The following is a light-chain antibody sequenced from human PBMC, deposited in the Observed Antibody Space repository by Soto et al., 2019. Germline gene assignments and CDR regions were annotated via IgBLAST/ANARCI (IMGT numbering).Light chain of an antibody. Sequence: DIQMTPSPSTLSASVGDRVTITCRASQRISTYLNWYQQKPGTAPKLLIYAASSLQSGVPSRFSGSGSGTDFTLTISSLQPEDFATYYCQQSYSTLITFGQGTRLEIK. CDR1: QRISTY. CDR3: QQSYSTLIT. J-gene: IGKJ5*01. CDR2: AAS. V-gene: IGKV1-39*01.